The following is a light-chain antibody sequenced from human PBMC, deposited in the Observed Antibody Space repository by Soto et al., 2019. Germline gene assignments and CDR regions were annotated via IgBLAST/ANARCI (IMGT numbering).Light chain of an antibody. V-gene: IGLV2-14*03. CDR1: SSDVGAYNF. CDR3: SSYTSSSTHV. CDR2: DVS. J-gene: IGLJ1*01. Sequence: QSALTQPASVSGSPGESITISGPGTSSDVGAYNFVSWYQQHPGKVPKLMIFDVSSRPSGVSDRFSGSKSGNTASLTISGLQAEDEGDYYCSSYTSSSTHVFGSGTKLTVL.